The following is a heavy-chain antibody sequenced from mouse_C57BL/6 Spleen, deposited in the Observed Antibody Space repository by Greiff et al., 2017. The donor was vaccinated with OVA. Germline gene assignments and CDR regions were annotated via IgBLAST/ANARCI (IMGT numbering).Heavy chain of an antibody. V-gene: IGHV1-64*01. D-gene: IGHD1-1*01. CDR3: ARFARFITTVPGYFDY. J-gene: IGHJ2*01. Sequence: VQLQQPGAELVKPGASVKLSCTASGYTFTSYWMHWVKQRPGQGLEWIGMIHPNSGSTNYNEKFKSKATLTVDKSSSTAYMQLSSLTSEDSAVYYCARFARFITTVPGYFDYWGQGTTLTVSS. CDR2: IHPNSGST. CDR1: GYTFTSYW.